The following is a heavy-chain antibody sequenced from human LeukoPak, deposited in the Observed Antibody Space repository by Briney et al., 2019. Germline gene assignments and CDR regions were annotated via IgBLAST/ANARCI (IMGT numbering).Heavy chain of an antibody. D-gene: IGHD4-23*01. V-gene: IGHV1-18*01. J-gene: IGHJ6*03. CDR3: ARDYGGSSPYYYYYMDV. CDR1: GYTFTSYG. Sequence: ASVKVSCKASGYTFTSYGISWVRQAPGQGLEWMGWISAYNGNTNYAQKLQGRVTMTTDTSTSTAYMELRSLRSDDTAVYYCARDYGGSSPYYYYYMDVWGKGTTVTVSS. CDR2: ISAYNGNT.